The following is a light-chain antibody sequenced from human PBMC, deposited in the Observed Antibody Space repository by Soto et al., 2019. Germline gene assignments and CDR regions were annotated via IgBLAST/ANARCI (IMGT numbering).Light chain of an antibody. J-gene: IGLJ1*01. CDR2: DVS. CDR1: SSDVGGYNY. V-gene: IGLV2-14*01. CDR3: CSSTGSSLDYV. Sequence: QSALTQPASVSGSPGQSITISCTGTSSDVGGYNYVSWYQQHPGKAPKLMIYDVSNRPSGVSNRFSGSKSGNTASLTISGLQADDEAAYYCCSSTGSSLDYVFGTGTKVTVL.